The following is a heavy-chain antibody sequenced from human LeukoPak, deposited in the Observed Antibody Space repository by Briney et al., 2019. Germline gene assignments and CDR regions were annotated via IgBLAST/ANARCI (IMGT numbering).Heavy chain of an antibody. CDR2: ISYDGSNK. V-gene: IGHV3-30-3*01. CDR3: ASARGSSGYYPDY. Sequence: GGSLRLSCAASGFTFSSYAMHWVRQAPGKGLEWVAVISYDGSNKYYADSVKGRFTISRDNSKNTLYLQMNSLRAEDTAVYYCASARGSSGYYPDYWGQGTLVTVSS. D-gene: IGHD3-22*01. CDR1: GFTFSSYA. J-gene: IGHJ4*02.